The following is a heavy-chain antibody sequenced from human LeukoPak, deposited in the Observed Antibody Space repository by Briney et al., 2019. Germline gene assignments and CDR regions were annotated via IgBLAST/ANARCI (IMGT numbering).Heavy chain of an antibody. V-gene: IGHV3-30-3*01. D-gene: IGHD6-25*01. J-gene: IGHJ4*02. Sequence: GGSLRLSCAASGFTFSSYAMHWVRQAPGKGLEWVAVISYDGSNKYYADSVKGRFTISRDNAKNSLYLQMNSLRAEDTAVYYAAAETGYWGQGTLVTVSS. CDR2: ISYDGSNK. CDR1: GFTFSSYA. CDR3: AAETGY.